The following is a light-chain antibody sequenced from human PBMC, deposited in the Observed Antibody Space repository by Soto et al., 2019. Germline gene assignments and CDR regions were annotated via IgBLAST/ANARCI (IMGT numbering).Light chain of an antibody. CDR2: DTD. V-gene: IGLV7-46*01. CDR3: SLSYSGGRI. J-gene: IGLJ2*01. Sequence: QAVVTQEHSLTVSPGGTVTLTFGSSTETVTSGHYPYWFQQKPGQAPRTLIHDTDNKHSWTPARFSGSLLGGKAALTLSGAKPEDEAEYYCSLSYSGGRIFGGGTKITVL. CDR1: TETVTSGHY.